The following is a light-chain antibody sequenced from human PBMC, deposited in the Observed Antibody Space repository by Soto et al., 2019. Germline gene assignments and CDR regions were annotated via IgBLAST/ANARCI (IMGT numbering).Light chain of an antibody. V-gene: IGKV3-20*01. Sequence: TESPLTTPVSPGERATLSCSASQTVRNNYLAWYQQKPGQAPRLLVYGASSRATGIPDRFSGSGSGTDFTLTISRLEPEDFAVYYCQQYGSSRWTFGQGTKVDI. CDR2: GAS. CDR3: QQYGSSRWT. J-gene: IGKJ1*01. CDR1: QTVRNNY.